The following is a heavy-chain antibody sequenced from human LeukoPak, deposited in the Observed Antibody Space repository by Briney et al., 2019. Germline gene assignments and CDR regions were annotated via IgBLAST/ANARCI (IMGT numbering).Heavy chain of an antibody. D-gene: IGHD1-1*01. CDR3: ARGRTGFRFFDY. Sequence: PSETLSLTCTVSGGSISSYYWSWIRQPPGKGLEWIGYIYYSGSTNYNPSLKSRVTISVDTSKNQFSLKLSSVTAADTAVYYCARGRTGFRFFDYWGQGTLVTVSS. CDR2: IYYSGST. J-gene: IGHJ4*02. V-gene: IGHV4-59*12. CDR1: GGSISSYY.